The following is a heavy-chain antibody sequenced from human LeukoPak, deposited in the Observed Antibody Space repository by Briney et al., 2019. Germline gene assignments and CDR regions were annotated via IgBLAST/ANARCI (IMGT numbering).Heavy chain of an antibody. J-gene: IGHJ4*02. CDR2: ISSGSTYI. CDR3: AKAAARVFDY. D-gene: IGHD6-25*01. CDR1: GFTFSSYS. Sequence: GGSLRLSCAASGFTFSSYSMNWVRQAPGKGLEWVSSISSGSTYIYYADSMKGRFTISRDNAKKSLYLQMNSLRPEDTAVYYCAKAAARVFDYWGQGTLVTVSS. V-gene: IGHV3-21*01.